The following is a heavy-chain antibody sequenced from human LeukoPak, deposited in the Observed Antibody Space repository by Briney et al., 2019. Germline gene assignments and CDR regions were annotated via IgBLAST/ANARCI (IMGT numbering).Heavy chain of an antibody. CDR2: IFASGST. Sequence: SETLSLTCTVSGGSISSYSWSWIRQPAGKGLEWIGRIFASGSTKYNPSLKSRVTMSVETSKEQFSLKLSSVTAADTAVYCCAREGSAFDIWGQGTMVTVSS. CDR3: AREGSAFDI. V-gene: IGHV4-4*07. CDR1: GGSISSYS. J-gene: IGHJ3*02.